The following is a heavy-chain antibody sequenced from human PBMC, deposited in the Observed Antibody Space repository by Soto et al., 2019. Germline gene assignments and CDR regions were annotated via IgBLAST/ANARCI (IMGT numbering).Heavy chain of an antibody. CDR1: GGSVSSGSYY. CDR2: IYYSGST. CDR3: AGSVEGATWYQPVFDY. D-gene: IGHD1-26*01. J-gene: IGHJ4*02. Sequence: SVPLSLTCTVSGGSVSSGSYYCSWIRQPPGKGLEWIGYIYYSGSTNYNPSLKSRVTISVDTSKNQFSLKLSSVTAADTAVYYCAGSVEGATWYQPVFDYWGQGTLVTVSS. V-gene: IGHV4-61*01.